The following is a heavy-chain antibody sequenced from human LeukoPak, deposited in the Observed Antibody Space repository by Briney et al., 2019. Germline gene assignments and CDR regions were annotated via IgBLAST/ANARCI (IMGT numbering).Heavy chain of an antibody. CDR3: ARDETFCSGDTCYTRGYFDF. D-gene: IGHD2-15*01. J-gene: IGHJ4*02. CDR2: IKEDGSDK. CDR1: GFTFSNYW. V-gene: IGHV3-7*01. Sequence: GGSLRLSCAASGFTFSNYWMSWVRQAPGKGLEWVANIKEDGSDKYYVDSVMGRFTISRDNAKKSLYLQMNGLRAEDTAVYYCARDETFCSGDTCYTRGYFDFWGQGTLVTVSS.